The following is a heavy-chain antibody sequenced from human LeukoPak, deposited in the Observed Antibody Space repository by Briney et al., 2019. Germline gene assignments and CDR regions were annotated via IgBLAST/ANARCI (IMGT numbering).Heavy chain of an antibody. CDR3: ARSPPTYYDSSGYSDY. J-gene: IGHJ4*02. CDR1: GYTFTSYA. D-gene: IGHD3-22*01. Sequence: GASVKVSCEASGYTFTSYAITWVRQAPGQGLEWMGWISAYNGNTNYAQMLQGRVTMTTDTSTSTAYMELRSLRSDDTAVYYCARSPPTYYDSSGYSDYWGQGTLVTVSS. CDR2: ISAYNGNT. V-gene: IGHV1-18*01.